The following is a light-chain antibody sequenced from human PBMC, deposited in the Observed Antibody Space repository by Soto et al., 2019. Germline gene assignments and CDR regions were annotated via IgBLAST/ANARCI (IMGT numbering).Light chain of an antibody. CDR2: DNN. Sequence: QSVLTQPPSVSAAPGQKVTISCSGSTSNIGSNYVSWYQHLPGTAPKLLIYDNNKRPSGIPDRFSGSKSGTSATLGITGLQTGDEADYYCGTWDNSLFVGRVFGGGTQLTVL. CDR3: GTWDNSLFVGRV. V-gene: IGLV1-51*01. J-gene: IGLJ3*02. CDR1: TSNIGSNY.